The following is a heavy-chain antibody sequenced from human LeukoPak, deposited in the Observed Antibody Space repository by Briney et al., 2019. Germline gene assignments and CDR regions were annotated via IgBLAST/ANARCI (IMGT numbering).Heavy chain of an antibody. CDR2: IGYSGGDT. CDR3: AKIKVRGYSYGYDAFDI. CDR1: GFTLSSYE. V-gene: IGHV3-23*01. Sequence: PGGSLRLSCTVSGFTLSSYEMTWFRQAPGQGLEWVSCIGYSGGDTHYADSVKGRFTISRDNSKNTLYLQMNSLRAEDTAVYYCAKIKVRGYSYGYDAFDIWGQGTMVTVSS. D-gene: IGHD5-18*01. J-gene: IGHJ3*02.